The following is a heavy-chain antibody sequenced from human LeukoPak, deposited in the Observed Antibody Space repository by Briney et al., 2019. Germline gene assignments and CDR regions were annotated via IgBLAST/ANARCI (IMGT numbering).Heavy chain of an antibody. CDR1: GYTFTSYD. V-gene: IGHV1-69*06. D-gene: IGHD3-22*01. J-gene: IGHJ4*02. Sequence: ASVKVSCKASGYTFTSYDINWVRQATGQGLEWMGGIIPIFGTANYAQKFQGRVTITADKSTSTAYMELSSLRSEDTAVYYCARVANYYDSSGPPGDYWGQGTLVTVSS. CDR2: IIPIFGTA. CDR3: ARVANYYDSSGPPGDY.